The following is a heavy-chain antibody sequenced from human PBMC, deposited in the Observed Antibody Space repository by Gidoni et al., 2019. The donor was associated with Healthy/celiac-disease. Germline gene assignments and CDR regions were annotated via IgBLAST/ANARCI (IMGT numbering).Heavy chain of an antibody. D-gene: IGHD4-17*01. CDR2: VIPIFGTA. Sequence: QVQLVKSGAEVKKPGSSVKVSCKASGGNFSSNAISGVRQAPVQGLEWMGGVIPIFGTANYAQKFQGRVTITADESTSTAYMELSSLRSEDTAVYYCASGYGDYAFDYWGQGTLVTVSS. CDR1: GGNFSSNA. J-gene: IGHJ4*02. V-gene: IGHV1-69*01. CDR3: ASGYGDYAFDY.